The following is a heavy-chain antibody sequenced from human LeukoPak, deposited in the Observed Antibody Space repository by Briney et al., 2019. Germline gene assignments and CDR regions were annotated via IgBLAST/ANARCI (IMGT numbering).Heavy chain of an antibody. D-gene: IGHD2-2*01. V-gene: IGHV4-59*01. CDR1: GGSISGYY. Sequence: PSETLSLTCTVSGGSISGYYWTWIRQSPGKGLEWIGYIHYSGSTNYNPSLKSRVTKSLDTSKSQFSLKLSSVTAADMAVYYCARADGTNYYYYGMDVWGQGTTVTVSS. CDR2: IHYSGST. J-gene: IGHJ6*02. CDR3: ARADGTNYYYYGMDV.